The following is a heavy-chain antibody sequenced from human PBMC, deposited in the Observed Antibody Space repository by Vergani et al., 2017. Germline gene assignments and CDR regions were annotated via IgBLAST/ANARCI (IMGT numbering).Heavy chain of an antibody. Sequence: EVQLLESGGGLVQPGGSLRLSCAASGFTFSSYSMNWVRQAPGKGLEWVSSISSSSSYIYYADSVKGRFTISRDNAKNSLYLQMNSLRAEDTAVYYCAREGIAAADGPIPFDYWGQGTLVTVSS. V-gene: IGHV3-21*01. J-gene: IGHJ4*02. D-gene: IGHD6-13*01. CDR1: GFTFSSYS. CDR3: AREGIAAADGPIPFDY. CDR2: ISSSSSYI.